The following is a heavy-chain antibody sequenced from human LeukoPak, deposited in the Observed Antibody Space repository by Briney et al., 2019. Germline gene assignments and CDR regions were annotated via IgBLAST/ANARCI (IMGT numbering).Heavy chain of an antibody. D-gene: IGHD3-22*01. CDR2: VSPNSGGT. J-gene: IGHJ3*02. CDR1: GYTFTGYY. V-gene: IGHV1-2*02. Sequence: ASVKVSCKASGYTFTGYYMHWVRQAPGQGLEWMGWVSPNSGGTNHAQKFQGRVTMTRDTPISTAYMELSGLRADDTAVYYCPRPSRVEVGAFDIWGQGTMVTVSS. CDR3: PRPSRVEVGAFDI.